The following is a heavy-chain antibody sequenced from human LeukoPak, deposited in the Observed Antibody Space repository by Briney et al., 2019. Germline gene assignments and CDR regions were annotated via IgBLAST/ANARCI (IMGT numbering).Heavy chain of an antibody. CDR2: IYHSGRT. J-gene: IGHJ1*01. Sequence: SETLSLTCAVSGDYISSSSYYRGWIRQSPGTGLEWIGDIYHSGRTYYNPSLKSRVAISIDTSKNQFSLRLRSMTAADTAVFYCARRRYYDSTGYFEWGRGTLVTVSS. V-gene: IGHV4-39*01. CDR1: GDYISSSSYY. D-gene: IGHD3-22*01. CDR3: ARRRYYDSTGYFE.